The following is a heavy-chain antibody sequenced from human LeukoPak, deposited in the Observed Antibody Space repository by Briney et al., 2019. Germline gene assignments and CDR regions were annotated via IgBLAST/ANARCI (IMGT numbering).Heavy chain of an antibody. CDR1: GFTFSSYW. J-gene: IGHJ4*02. CDR3: ARGDFDC. V-gene: IGHV3-7*03. CDR2: INHNGNVN. Sequence: PGGSLRLSCAASGFTFSSYWMNWARQAPGKGLEWVASINHNGNVNYYVDSVKGRFTISRDSAKNSLYLQMNSLRAEDTAVYYCARGDFDCWGQGTLVTVSS.